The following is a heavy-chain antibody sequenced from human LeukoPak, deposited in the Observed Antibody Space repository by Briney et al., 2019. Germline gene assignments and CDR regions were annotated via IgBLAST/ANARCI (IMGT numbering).Heavy chain of an antibody. CDR3: ARLDILTGNYYYFNF. V-gene: IGHV3-74*01. Sequence: GGSLRLSCAASGFTFGRYWMHWVRQAPGEGLVWVSRIDSDGRTTNYADSVKGRFTTSRDNAKNTLYLQMNSLRAEDTAVYYCARLDILTGNYYYFNFWGQGTLVTVSS. CDR1: GFTFGRYW. D-gene: IGHD3-9*01. J-gene: IGHJ4*02. CDR2: IDSDGRTT.